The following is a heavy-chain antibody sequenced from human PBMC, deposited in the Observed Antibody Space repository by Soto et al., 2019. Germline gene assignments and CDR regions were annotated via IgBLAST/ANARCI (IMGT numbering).Heavy chain of an antibody. J-gene: IGHJ6*02. V-gene: IGHV4-30-4*08. Sequence: HSETLSLTCTVSGGSISCGGYYWSWIRQHPGKDLEWIGYIYYSGSTYYNPSLKSRVTISVDTSKNQFSLKLSSVTAADTAVYYCASLKRHYNYYYYGMDVWGQGTTVTVSS. CDR3: ASLKRHYNYYYYGMDV. CDR1: GGSISCGGYY. D-gene: IGHD4-4*01. CDR2: IYYSGST.